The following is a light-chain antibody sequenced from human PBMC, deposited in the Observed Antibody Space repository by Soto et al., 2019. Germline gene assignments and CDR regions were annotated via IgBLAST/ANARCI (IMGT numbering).Light chain of an antibody. V-gene: IGLV2-8*01. J-gene: IGLJ2*01. CDR1: SSDVGGYNY. CDR2: EVN. Sequence: QSVLTQPPSASGSPGQSVAISCTGTSSDVGGYNYVSWYQQHPGKAPKLMIYEVNKRPSGVPDRFSGSKSGNTASLTVSGLQAEDEADYYCCSYAGSDTYVVFGGGTKLTVL. CDR3: CSYAGSDTYVV.